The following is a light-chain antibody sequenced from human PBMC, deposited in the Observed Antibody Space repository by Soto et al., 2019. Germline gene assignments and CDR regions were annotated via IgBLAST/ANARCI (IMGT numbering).Light chain of an antibody. CDR1: QSVSSSY. CDR2: GAS. V-gene: IGKV3-20*01. CDR3: QQYGSSPWT. Sequence: VLTQSPVALSLSPGERATLSCRASQSVSSSYLVWHNQKPGQAPRLLIYGASSRATGIPDRFSGSGPGTDFTLTISRLEPEDFAVYYCQQYGSSPWTFGQGTKVDIK. J-gene: IGKJ1*01.